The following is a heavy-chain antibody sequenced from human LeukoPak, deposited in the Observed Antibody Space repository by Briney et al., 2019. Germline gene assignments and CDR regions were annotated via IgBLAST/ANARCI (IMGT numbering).Heavy chain of an antibody. CDR1: GYTFTSYD. V-gene: IGHV1-8*01. CDR2: MNPNSGNT. J-gene: IGHJ6*02. CDR3: ARVNSPDYGYYYYYGMDV. D-gene: IGHD3-16*01. Sequence: GASVKASCKASGYTFTSYDINWVRQATGQGLEWMGWMNPNSGNTGYAQKFQGRVTMTRNTSISTAYMELSSLRSEDTAVYYCARVNSPDYGYYYYYGMDVWGQGTTVTVSS.